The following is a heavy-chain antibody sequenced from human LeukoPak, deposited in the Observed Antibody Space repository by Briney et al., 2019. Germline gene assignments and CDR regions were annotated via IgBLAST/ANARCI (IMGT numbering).Heavy chain of an antibody. CDR2: IRYDGSNK. D-gene: IGHD6-6*01. CDR3: AKDRAAREGESWFDP. J-gene: IGHJ5*02. Sequence: ASGXXFSSXXXXXXXXXXXXXXEXXAFIRYDGSNKYYAYSVKGRFTISRDNSKNTLYLQMNSLRAEDTAVYYCAKDRAAREGESWFDPWGQGTLVTVSS. V-gene: IGHV3-30*02. CDR1: GXXFSSXX.